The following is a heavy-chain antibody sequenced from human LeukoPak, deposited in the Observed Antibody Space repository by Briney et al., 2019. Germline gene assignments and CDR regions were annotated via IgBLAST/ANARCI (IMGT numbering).Heavy chain of an antibody. D-gene: IGHD3-22*01. J-gene: IGHJ4*02. CDR1: GGSFSGYY. V-gene: IGHV4-34*01. Sequence: SETLSLTCAVYGGSFSGYYWSWIRQPPGKGLEWIGEINHSGSTNYNPSLKCRVTISVDTSKNQFSLKLSSVNAADTAVYYCARGWDSSGYYAYYFDYWGQGTLVTVSS. CDR2: INHSGST. CDR3: ARGWDSSGYYAYYFDY.